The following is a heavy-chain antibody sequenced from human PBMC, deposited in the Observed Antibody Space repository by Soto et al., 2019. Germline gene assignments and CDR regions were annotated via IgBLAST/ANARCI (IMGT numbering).Heavy chain of an antibody. J-gene: IGHJ6*02. V-gene: IGHV1-8*01. Sequence: QVQLVQSGAEVQKPGASVKVSCKASGYTFTSYDINWVRQATGQGLEWMGWMNPNSGNTGYAQKFQGRVTMTRNTSISTAYMERSSLRSEETAVYYCAREKTSYGMDVWGQGTTVSVSS. CDR1: GYTFTSYD. CDR2: MNPNSGNT. CDR3: AREKTSYGMDV.